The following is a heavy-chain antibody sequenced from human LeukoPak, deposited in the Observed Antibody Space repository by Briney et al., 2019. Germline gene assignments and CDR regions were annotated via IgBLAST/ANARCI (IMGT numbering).Heavy chain of an antibody. D-gene: IGHD6-6*01. Sequence: TGESLTLSCAASGVTVSSNYISWVRQAPGKGLEWVSVIYSGGSTYYADSVKGRFTISRDNSENTVILQMNSLTAEDTAVYYCARSECSSSSVKGYFDYWGEGSLVTVSS. CDR3: ARSECSSSSVKGYFDY. CDR2: IYSGGST. CDR1: GVTVSSNY. J-gene: IGHJ4*02. V-gene: IGHV3-66*02.